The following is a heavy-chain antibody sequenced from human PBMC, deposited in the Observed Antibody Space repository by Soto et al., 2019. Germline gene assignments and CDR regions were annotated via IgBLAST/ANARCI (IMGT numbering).Heavy chain of an antibody. CDR3: AREVFRYFDL. CDR2: ISAYNANT. CDR1: GYTLTRYG. V-gene: IGHV1-18*01. Sequence: QVHLVQSGAEVKKPGASVKVSCKASGYTLTRYGITWVRPAPGQGLEWMGSISAYNANTNYAQKLQGRLTMTTDTSTSTAYMELRSLTSDDTAVYYCAREVFRYFDLWGRGTLVSVSS. D-gene: IGHD1-20*01. J-gene: IGHJ2*01.